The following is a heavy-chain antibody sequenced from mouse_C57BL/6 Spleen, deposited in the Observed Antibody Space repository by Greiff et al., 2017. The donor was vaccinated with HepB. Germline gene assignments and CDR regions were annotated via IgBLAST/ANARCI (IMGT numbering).Heavy chain of an antibody. D-gene: IGHD1-1*01. CDR3: ARWGYYGSRPYYFDY. CDR1: GYAFSSYW. Sequence: VQLQQSGAELVKPGASVKISCKASGYAFSSYWMNWVKQRPGKGLEWIGQIYPGDGDTNYNGKFKGKATLTADKSSSTAYMQLSSLTSEDSAVYFCARWGYYGSRPYYFDYWGQGTTLTVSS. J-gene: IGHJ2*01. V-gene: IGHV1-80*01. CDR2: IYPGDGDT.